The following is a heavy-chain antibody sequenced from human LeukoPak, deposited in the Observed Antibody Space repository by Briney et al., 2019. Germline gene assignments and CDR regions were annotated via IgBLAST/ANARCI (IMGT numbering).Heavy chain of an antibody. V-gene: IGHV1-69*05. CDR1: GGTFGSYA. CDR3: ATSLSNYKYYYFDY. J-gene: IGHJ4*02. Sequence: SVKVSCKASGGTFGSYAISWLRQAPGQGLEWMGGIIPIFGTANYAQKFQGRVTITTDESTSTAYMELSSLRSEDTAVYYCATSLSNYKYYYFDYWGQGTLVTVSS. CDR2: IIPIFGTA. D-gene: IGHD4-11*01.